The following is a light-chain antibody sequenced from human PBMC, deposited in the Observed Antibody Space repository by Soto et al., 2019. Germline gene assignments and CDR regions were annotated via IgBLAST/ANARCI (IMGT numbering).Light chain of an antibody. CDR2: VAS. V-gene: IGKV3-15*01. Sequence: EIVMTQSPVTLSLSPGARATLSCRANQHVGSNLAWYQQKPGQAPRLLIYVASTRAPAIPDRFSGSGSGTEFPLTISSLQSEDFAVYCCQHYNNKMPLLTFGGGTKVEIK. CDR1: QHVGSN. J-gene: IGKJ4*01. CDR3: QHYNNKMPLLT.